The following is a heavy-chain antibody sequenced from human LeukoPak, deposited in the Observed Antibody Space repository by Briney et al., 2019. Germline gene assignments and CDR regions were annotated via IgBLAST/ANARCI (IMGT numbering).Heavy chain of an antibody. J-gene: IGHJ3*02. CDR3: ARDLPYDYYDSKVHHTDAFDI. Sequence: GGSLRLSCAASGFTFSSYWMSWVRQAPGKGLEWVANIKQDGSEKYYVDSVKGRFTISRDNAKNSLYLQMNSLRAEDTAVYYCARDLPYDYYDSKVHHTDAFDIWGQGTMVTVSS. CDR1: GFTFSSYW. V-gene: IGHV3-7*01. D-gene: IGHD3-22*01. CDR2: IKQDGSEK.